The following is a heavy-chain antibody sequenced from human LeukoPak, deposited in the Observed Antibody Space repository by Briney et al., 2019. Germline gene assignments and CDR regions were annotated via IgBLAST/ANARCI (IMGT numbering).Heavy chain of an antibody. J-gene: IGHJ4*02. D-gene: IGHD4-17*01. CDR3: ARGLNIDYGDYSDFDY. V-gene: IGHV1-2*02. CDR1: GYTFTGYY. CDR2: INPNSGGT. Sequence: ASVKVSCKASGYTFTGYYIDWVRQAPGQGLEWMGWINPNSGGTNYAQKFQGRVTMTRNTSISTAYMELSSLRSEDTAVYYCARGLNIDYGDYSDFDYWGQGTLVTVSS.